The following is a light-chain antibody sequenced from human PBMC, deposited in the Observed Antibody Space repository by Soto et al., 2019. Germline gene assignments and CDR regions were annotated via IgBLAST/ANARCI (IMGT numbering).Light chain of an antibody. CDR3: QSYDSSSVI. V-gene: IGLV6-57*04. Sequence: NFMLTQPHSVSESPGKTVTISCTRSSGNIASSYVQWYQQRPGSAPTTVIYESNQRPSGVPDRFSGSIDSSSNSASLTISGLRTEDEAYYYCQSYDSSSVIFGGGTKLTVL. CDR1: SGNIASSY. CDR2: ESN. J-gene: IGLJ2*01.